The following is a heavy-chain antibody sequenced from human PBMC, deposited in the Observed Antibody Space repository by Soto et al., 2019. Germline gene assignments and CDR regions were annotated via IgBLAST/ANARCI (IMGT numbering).Heavy chain of an antibody. Sequence: SQTRSLTCAISGDSVSSNSAAWNWIRQSPSRGLEWLGRTYYRSKWYNDYAVSVKSRITINPDTSKNQFSLQLNSVTPEDTAVSYRARDLSTYSSSWSRNWFDPWGQGTLVTVSS. D-gene: IGHD6-13*01. J-gene: IGHJ5*02. CDR2: TYYRSKWYN. V-gene: IGHV6-1*01. CDR1: GDSVSSNSAA. CDR3: ARDLSTYSSSWSRNWFDP.